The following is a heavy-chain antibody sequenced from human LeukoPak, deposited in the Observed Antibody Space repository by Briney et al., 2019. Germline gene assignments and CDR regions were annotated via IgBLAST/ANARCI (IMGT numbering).Heavy chain of an antibody. D-gene: IGHD3-3*01. CDR2: FDPEDGES. CDR3: ARGCGDFWSGYCPNWFDP. V-gene: IGHV1-24*01. Sequence: ASVKVSCKVSVYTLTELSMHWVRQAPGKGLEWMGGFDPEDGESIYAQKFQGRVTMTEDTSTDTAYMELSSLRSEDTAVYYCARGCGDFWSGYCPNWFDPWGQGTLVTVSS. CDR1: VYTLTELS. J-gene: IGHJ5*02.